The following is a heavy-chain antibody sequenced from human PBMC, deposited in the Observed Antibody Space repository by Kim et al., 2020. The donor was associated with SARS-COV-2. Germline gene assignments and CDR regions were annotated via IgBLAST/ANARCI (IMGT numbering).Heavy chain of an antibody. J-gene: IGHJ4*02. D-gene: IGHD6-19*01. CDR2: ISGSGGST. V-gene: IGHV3-23*01. Sequence: GGSLRLSCAASGFTFSSYAMSWVRQAPGKGLEWVSAISGSGGSTYYADSVKGRFTISRDNSKNTLYLQMNSLRAEDTAVYYCAKGSLVQLLVMDLGAFDYWGQGTLVTVSS. CDR3: AKGSLVQLLVMDLGAFDY. CDR1: GFTFSSYA.